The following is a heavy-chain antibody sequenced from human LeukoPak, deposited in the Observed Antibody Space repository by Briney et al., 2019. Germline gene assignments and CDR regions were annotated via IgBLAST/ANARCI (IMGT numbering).Heavy chain of an antibody. CDR2: ISGTGGST. CDR3: AKEKETTAPYTWFDP. J-gene: IGHJ5*02. Sequence: GGSLRLSCAASGFTFSDYAMSWVRQAPGKGLEWVSTISGTGGSTYYADSVKGRFTISRDNSKNTLSLQMSSLRAEDTAVYYCAKEKETTAPYTWFDPWGQGTLVTVSS. V-gene: IGHV3-23*01. D-gene: IGHD4-11*01. CDR1: GFTFSDYA.